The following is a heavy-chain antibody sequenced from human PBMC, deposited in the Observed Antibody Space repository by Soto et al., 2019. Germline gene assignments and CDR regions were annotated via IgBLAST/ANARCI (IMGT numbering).Heavy chain of an antibody. V-gene: IGHV6-1*01. CDR1: GDTVSSNSVA. CDR2: TYYRSRWYS. J-gene: IGHJ6*02. D-gene: IGHD2-15*01. Sequence: SETLSLTCVGSGDTVSSNSVAWNWVRQSPSRGLEWLGRTYYRSRWYSDYAVSVRSRIDINADTSKNQVSLQLNSVTPEDTAVYYCARSEEDSDYYYYGMDVWGQGTTVTVSS. CDR3: ARSEEDSDYYYYGMDV.